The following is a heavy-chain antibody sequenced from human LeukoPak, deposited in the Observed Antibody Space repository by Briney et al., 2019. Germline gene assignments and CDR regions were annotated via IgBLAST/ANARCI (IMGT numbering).Heavy chain of an antibody. CDR2: INPNTGGT. J-gene: IGHJ3*01. CDR3: ARVWGSSWKDDAFDV. Sequence: APVKVSCKASGYTFTGYYLHWVRQAPGQGPEWMGWINPNTGGTKNAQKFQGRVTMTRDTSISTAYMELTRLRFDDTAVYYCARVWGSSWKDDAFDVWGQGTMVTVSS. D-gene: IGHD6-13*01. CDR1: GYTFTGYY. V-gene: IGHV1-2*02.